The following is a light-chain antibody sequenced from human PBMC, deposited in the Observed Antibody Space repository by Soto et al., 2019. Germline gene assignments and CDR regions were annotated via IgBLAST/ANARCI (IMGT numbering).Light chain of an antibody. V-gene: IGLV2-14*01. Sequence: QSALTQPASVSGSPGQSITISCTGTSSDVGSFNFVSWYQQHPGNAPKLIIFEVTSRPSGVSSRFSGSKSGKTASLTISGLQADDEADYYCAAWDDSLSGVVFGGGTKLTVL. CDR1: SSDVGSFNF. CDR2: EVT. CDR3: AAWDDSLSGVV. J-gene: IGLJ2*01.